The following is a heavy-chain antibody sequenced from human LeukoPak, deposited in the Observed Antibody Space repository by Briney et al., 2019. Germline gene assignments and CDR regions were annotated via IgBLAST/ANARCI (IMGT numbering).Heavy chain of an antibody. V-gene: IGHV4-34*01. CDR3: ARGLLSSFYYYDSSGCLMLGY. J-gene: IGHJ4*02. CDR1: GGSFSGYY. Sequence: SETLSLTCAVYGGSFSGYYWSWIRQPPGKGLEWIGEINHSGSTNYNPSLKSRVTISVDTSKNQFSLKLSSVTAADTAVYYCARGLLSSFYYYDSSGCLMLGYWGQGTLVTVSS. D-gene: IGHD3-22*01. CDR2: INHSGST.